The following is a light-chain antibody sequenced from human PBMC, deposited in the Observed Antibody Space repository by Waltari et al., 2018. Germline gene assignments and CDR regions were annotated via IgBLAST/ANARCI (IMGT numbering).Light chain of an antibody. J-gene: IGLJ2*01. CDR2: DDD. Sequence: SYVLTPPPSVSVAPGQAARISCEGNHVGSKSVHWYQQKPGQAPVLVLYDDDARPSGIPERFSGSTSANAATLTINRVEAGDEADYYCQVWDHYSDQVVFGGGTKLTVL. CDR1: HVGSKS. V-gene: IGLV3-21*02. CDR3: QVWDHYSDQVV.